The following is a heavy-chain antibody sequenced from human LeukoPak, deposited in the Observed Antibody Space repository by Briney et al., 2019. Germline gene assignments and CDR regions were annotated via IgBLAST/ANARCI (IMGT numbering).Heavy chain of an antibody. J-gene: IGHJ6*03. D-gene: IGHD2-2*01. CDR2: IYTSGST. V-gene: IGHV4-4*09. CDR1: GGSISGYY. CDR3: ARRTRAGYCSSTSCYDYYYMDV. Sequence: SETLSLTCTVSGGSISGYYWSWIRQPPGKGLEWIGYIYTSGSTNYNPSLKSRVTISVDTSKNQFSLKLSSVTAADTAVYYCARRTRAGYCSSTSCYDYYYMDVWGKGTTVTVSS.